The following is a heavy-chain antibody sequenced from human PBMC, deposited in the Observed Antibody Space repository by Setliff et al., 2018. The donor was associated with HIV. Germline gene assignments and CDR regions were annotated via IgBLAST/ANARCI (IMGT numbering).Heavy chain of an antibody. CDR3: ARDIGNVWHNWFDP. D-gene: IGHD3-16*02. J-gene: IGHJ5*02. CDR1: GGSFSDHY. V-gene: IGHV4-34*01. CDR2: INQSGIS. Sequence: SETLSLTCAVYGGSFSDHYWTWIRQPPGKGLEWIGEINQSGISNFNPSLKSRVTMPIDTPKNQFSLKLSSVTAADTAVYYCARDIGNVWHNWFDPWGQGTLVTVSS.